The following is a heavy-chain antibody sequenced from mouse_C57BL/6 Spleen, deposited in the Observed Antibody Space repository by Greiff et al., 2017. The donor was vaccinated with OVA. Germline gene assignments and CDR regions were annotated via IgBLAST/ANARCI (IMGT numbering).Heavy chain of an antibody. V-gene: IGHV5-4*01. CDR2: ISDGGSYT. J-gene: IGHJ2*01. CDR3: ARDGDGSSYDYFDY. Sequence: DVMLVESGGGLVKPGGSLKLSCAASGFTFSSYAMSWVRQTPEKRLEWVATISDGGSYTYYPDNVKGRFTISRDNAKNNLYLQMSHLKSEDTAMYYCARDGDGSSYDYFDYWGQGTTLTVSS. D-gene: IGHD1-1*01. CDR1: GFTFSSYA.